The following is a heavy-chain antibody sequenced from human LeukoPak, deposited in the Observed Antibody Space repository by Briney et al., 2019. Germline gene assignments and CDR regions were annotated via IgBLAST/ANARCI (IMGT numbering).Heavy chain of an antibody. CDR3: SEGYFEPFAH. D-gene: IGHD2/OR15-2a*01. CDR2: LSYTGKT. V-gene: IGHV4-59*02. Sequence: PSETLSLTCAVSGASVSNSHWNWTRQFPGKGLEWIGCLSYTGKTDYNPSLSSRVTISLGTSNNQVSLKLKSVTAADTAVYYCSEGYFEPFAHWGPGTLVTVSS. CDR1: GASVSNSH. J-gene: IGHJ4*02.